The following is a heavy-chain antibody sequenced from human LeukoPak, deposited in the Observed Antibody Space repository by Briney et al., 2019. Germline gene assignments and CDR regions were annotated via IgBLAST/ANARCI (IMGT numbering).Heavy chain of an antibody. CDR3: ARDLTMVRGVIMGY. V-gene: IGHV1-18*01. CDR1: GYTFSSYG. CDR2: ISAYNGNT. J-gene: IGHJ4*02. Sequence: ASVKVSCKASGYTFSSYGISWVRQAPGQGLEWMGWISAYNGNTNYAQKLQGRVTMTTDTSTSTAYMELRSLRSDDTAVYYCARDLTMVRGVIMGYWGQGTLVTVSS. D-gene: IGHD3-10*01.